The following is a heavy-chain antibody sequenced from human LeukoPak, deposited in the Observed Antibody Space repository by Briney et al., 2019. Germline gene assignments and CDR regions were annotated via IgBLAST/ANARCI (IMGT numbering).Heavy chain of an antibody. CDR3: ATVYYDSSGLRY. V-gene: IGHV3-48*04. D-gene: IGHD3-22*01. CDR1: GFTFSSYS. CDR2: ISSSGSTI. J-gene: IGHJ4*02. Sequence: PGGSLRLSCAASGFTFSSYSMNWVRQAPGKGLEWVSYISSSGSTIYYADSVKGRFTISRDNAKNSLYLQMNSLRAEDTAVYYCATVYYDSSGLRYWGQGTLVTVSS.